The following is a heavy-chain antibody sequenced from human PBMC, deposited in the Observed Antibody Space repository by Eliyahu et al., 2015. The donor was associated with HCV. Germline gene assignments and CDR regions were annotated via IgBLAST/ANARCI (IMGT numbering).Heavy chain of an antibody. V-gene: IGHV3-30-3*01. Sequence: GLEWVAVISYDGSNKYYADSVKGRFTISRDNSKNTLYLQMNSLRAEDTAVYYCAVGIKYSSSWIFGRWYFDLWGRGTLVTVSS. CDR2: ISYDGSNK. D-gene: IGHD6-13*01. CDR3: AVGIKYSSSWIFGRWYFDL. J-gene: IGHJ2*01.